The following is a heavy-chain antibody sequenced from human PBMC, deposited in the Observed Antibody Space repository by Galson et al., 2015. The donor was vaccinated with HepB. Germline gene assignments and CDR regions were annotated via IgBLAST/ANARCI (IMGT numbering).Heavy chain of an antibody. D-gene: IGHD4-17*01. CDR3: ARQTTYGDYDLDY. V-gene: IGHV5-51*01. CDR1: GYSFTNYW. CDR2: IYPGDSDT. Sequence: SGAEVKKPGESLKISCKGFGYSFTNYWIGWVRQMPGKGLEWMGIIYPGDSDTRYSPSFQGQVTISADKSISTAYLQWSSLKASDTAMYYCARQTTYGDYDLDYWGQGTLVTVSS. J-gene: IGHJ4*02.